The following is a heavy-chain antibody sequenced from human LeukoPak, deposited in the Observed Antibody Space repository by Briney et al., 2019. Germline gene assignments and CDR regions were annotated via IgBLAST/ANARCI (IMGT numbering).Heavy chain of an antibody. CDR3: AGIPGFGELANAFDI. J-gene: IGHJ3*02. CDR1: GGSISSGSW. V-gene: IGHV4-4*02. D-gene: IGHD3-10*01. Sequence: PSETLSLTCAVSGGSISSGSWWNWVRQPPGKGLEWIGEIYHSGSTNCNPSLKSRVTISLDKSKNQFSLKLTSVTAADTAVYYCAGIPGFGELANAFDIWGQGTMVTVPS. CDR2: IYHSGST.